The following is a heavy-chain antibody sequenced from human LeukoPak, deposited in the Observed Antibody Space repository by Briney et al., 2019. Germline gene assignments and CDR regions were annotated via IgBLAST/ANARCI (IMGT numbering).Heavy chain of an antibody. J-gene: IGHJ4*02. D-gene: IGHD3-10*01. CDR2: IKQDGSEE. CDR3: ARDRRGPFDY. V-gene: IGHV3-7*03. Sequence: PGGSLRPSCAASGFTFSSYWMSWVRQAPGKGLEWVANIKQDGSEEYYVDSVKGRFTIARDNAMNSLYLQMNSLRAEDTAVYFCARDRRGPFDYWGQGTLVTVSS. CDR1: GFTFSSYW.